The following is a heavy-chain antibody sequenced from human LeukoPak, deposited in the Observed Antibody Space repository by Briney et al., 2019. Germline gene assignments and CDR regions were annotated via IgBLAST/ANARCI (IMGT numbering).Heavy chain of an antibody. CDR3: GRQLEAYGRAADY. CDR2: ISYSGTT. J-gene: IGHJ4*02. Sequence: SETLSLICTVSSDSINRDSWSWVRQPPGTGLEWIGNISYSGTTNYNPSLKRRVTMSVDTSKNQISLKLYSVTAADSAVYYCGRQLEAYGRAADYWGQGTLVTVSS. V-gene: IGHV4-59*08. CDR1: SDSINRDS. D-gene: IGHD2-21*01.